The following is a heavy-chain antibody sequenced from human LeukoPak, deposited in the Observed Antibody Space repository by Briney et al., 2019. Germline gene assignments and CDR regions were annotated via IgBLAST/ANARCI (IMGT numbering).Heavy chain of an antibody. D-gene: IGHD6-13*01. CDR3: ARGVEYSSSFGWFDP. CDR1: GGTFSSYA. Sequence: SVKVSCKASGGTFSSYAISWVRQAPGQGLEWMGRIIPILGIANYAQKFQGRVTITADKSTSTAYMELRSLRSDDTAVYYCARGVEYSSSFGWFDPWGQGTLVTVSS. V-gene: IGHV1-69*04. CDR2: IIPILGIA. J-gene: IGHJ5*02.